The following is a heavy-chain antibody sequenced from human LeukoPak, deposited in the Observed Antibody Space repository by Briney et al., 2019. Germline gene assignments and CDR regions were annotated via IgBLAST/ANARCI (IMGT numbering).Heavy chain of an antibody. V-gene: IGHV4-34*01. CDR3: ARHAIVGAAYYYYYYYMDV. D-gene: IGHD1-26*01. J-gene: IGHJ6*03. CDR1: GGSFSGYY. Sequence: PSETLSLTCAVYGGSFSGYYWSWIRQPPGKGLEWIGEINHSGSTNYNPSLKSRVTISVDTSKNQFSLKLSSVTAADTAVYYCARHAIVGAAYYYYYYYMDVWGKGTTVTVSS. CDR2: INHSGST.